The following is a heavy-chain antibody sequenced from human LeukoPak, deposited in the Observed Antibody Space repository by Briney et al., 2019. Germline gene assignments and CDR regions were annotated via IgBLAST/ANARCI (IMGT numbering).Heavy chain of an antibody. CDR1: GFTFSSCA. J-gene: IGHJ4*02. V-gene: IGHV3-23*01. CDR2: ISGSGGST. CDR3: ASPSSSWYG. D-gene: IGHD6-13*01. Sequence: GGSLRLSCAASGFTFSSCAMSWVRQAPGKGLEWVSTISGSGGSTYYADSVKGRFTISRDNSKNTLYLQMNSLRAEDTAVYYCASPSSSWYGWGQGTLVTVSS.